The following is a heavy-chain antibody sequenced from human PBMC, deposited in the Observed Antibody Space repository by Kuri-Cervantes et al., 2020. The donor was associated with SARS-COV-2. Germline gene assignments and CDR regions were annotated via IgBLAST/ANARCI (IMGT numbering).Heavy chain of an antibody. Sequence: GSLRLSCAVYGGSLSGYYWSWIRQPPGKGLEWIGEINHSGSTNYNPSLKSRVTISVDTSKNQFSLKLSSVTAADTAVYYCARGYGSGSYIYYYYGMDVWGQGTTVTVSS. CDR2: INHSGST. CDR3: ARGYGSGSYIYYYYGMDV. V-gene: IGHV4-34*01. CDR1: GGSLSGYY. D-gene: IGHD3-10*01. J-gene: IGHJ6*02.